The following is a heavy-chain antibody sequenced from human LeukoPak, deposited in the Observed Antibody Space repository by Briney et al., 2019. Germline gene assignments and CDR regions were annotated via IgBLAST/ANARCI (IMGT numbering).Heavy chain of an antibody. CDR3: ARDRGLLTGYDY. D-gene: IGHD2-15*01. V-gene: IGHV1-69*05. Sequence: SVKVSCEASGGTFSSYAISWVRQAPGQGLEWMGGIIPIFGTANYAQKFQGRVTITTDESTSTAYMELSSLRSEDTAVYYCARDRGLLTGYDYWGQGTLVTVSS. CDR2: IIPIFGTA. J-gene: IGHJ4*02. CDR1: GGTFSSYA.